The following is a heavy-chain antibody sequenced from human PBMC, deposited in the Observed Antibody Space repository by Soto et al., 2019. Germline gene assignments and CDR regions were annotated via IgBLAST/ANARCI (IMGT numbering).Heavy chain of an antibody. J-gene: IGHJ6*02. CDR2: INPNSGGT. CDR3: ARSLTEGYCTITGCYTRPLYGMDV. V-gene: IGHV1-2*02. Sequence: ASVKVSCKTSGYTFSGYYIHWLRQAPGQGLEWMGWINPNSGGTNYAQKFQGRVTVTRDTPTSTAYMELSRLTSDDTAVYYCARSLTEGYCTITGCYTRPLYGMDVWGQGTTVTVSS. D-gene: IGHD2-2*02. CDR1: GYTFSGYY.